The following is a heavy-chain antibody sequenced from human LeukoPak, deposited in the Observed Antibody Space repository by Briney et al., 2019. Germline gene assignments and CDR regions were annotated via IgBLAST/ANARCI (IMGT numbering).Heavy chain of an antibody. J-gene: IGHJ6*02. CDR2: IKQDGSEK. Sequence: GGSLRLSCAASGLTFSSYWMSWVRQAPGKGLEWVANIKQDGSEKYYVDSVKGRFTISRDNAKNSLYLQMNSLRAEDTAVYYCAREGCSSTSCYGAGYYYYGMDVWGQGTTVTVSS. CDR3: AREGCSSTSCYGAGYYYYGMDV. D-gene: IGHD2-2*01. V-gene: IGHV3-7*01. CDR1: GLTFSSYW.